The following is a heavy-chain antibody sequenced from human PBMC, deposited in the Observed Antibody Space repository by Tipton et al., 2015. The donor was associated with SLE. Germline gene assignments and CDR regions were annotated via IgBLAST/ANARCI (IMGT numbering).Heavy chain of an antibody. CDR2: IYPSGST. V-gene: IGHV4-61*02. D-gene: IGHD4-11*01. CDR3: ARGPYSNYVDWYFDL. J-gene: IGHJ2*01. CDR1: GGSISSGSYY. Sequence: TLSLTCTVSGGSISSGSYYWSWIRQPAGKGLEWIGRIYPSGSTNYNPSLKSRFTISGDTSKNQFPLKLSSVTAADMAVYYCARGPYSNYVDWYFDLWGRGTLVTVSS.